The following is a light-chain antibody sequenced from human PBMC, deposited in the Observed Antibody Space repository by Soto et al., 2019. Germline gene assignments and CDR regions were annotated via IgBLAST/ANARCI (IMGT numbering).Light chain of an antibody. Sequence: VLTQSPGTLSLPPGERATLSCRASQSVTSSYLAWYQQKPGQAPRLLIYGASNRATGIPDRFSGSGSGTDFSLTISRLEPEDFAVYYCQQYGSSRTFGQGTKV. V-gene: IGKV3-20*01. CDR3: QQYGSSRT. CDR1: QSVTSSY. CDR2: GAS. J-gene: IGKJ1*01.